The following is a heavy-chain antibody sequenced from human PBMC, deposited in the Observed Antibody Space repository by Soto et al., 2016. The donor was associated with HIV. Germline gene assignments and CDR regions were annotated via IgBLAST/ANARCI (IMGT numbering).Heavy chain of an antibody. V-gene: IGHV1-2*02. J-gene: IGHJ6*03. CDR3: ARRAWFGPYYYYYYMDV. CDR1: GYTFTGYY. D-gene: IGHD3-10*01. CDR2: INPNSGGT. Sequence: QVQLVQSGAEVKKPGASVKVSCKASGYTFTGYYMHWVRQAPGQGLEWMGWINPNSGGTNYAQKFQGRVTMTRDTSISTAYMELSRLRSDDTAVYYCARRAWFGPYYYYYYMDVWGKGTTVTVSS.